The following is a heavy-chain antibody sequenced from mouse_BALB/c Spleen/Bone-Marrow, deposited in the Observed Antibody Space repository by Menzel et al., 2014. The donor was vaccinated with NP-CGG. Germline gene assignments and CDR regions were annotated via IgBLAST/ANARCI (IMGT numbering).Heavy chain of an antibody. D-gene: IGHD3-1*01. Sequence: VQLQESGAELMKPGASVKVSCKATGYTFSSYRIEWVKQRPGHGLEWIGEILPGSGNTNYNEKFKGKATFTADTSSNTAYMQLSSLTSEDSAVYYCARWAFDAWFAYWGQGTLVTVSA. V-gene: IGHV1-9*01. CDR1: GYTFSSYR. J-gene: IGHJ3*01. CDR2: ILPGSGNT. CDR3: ARWAFDAWFAY.